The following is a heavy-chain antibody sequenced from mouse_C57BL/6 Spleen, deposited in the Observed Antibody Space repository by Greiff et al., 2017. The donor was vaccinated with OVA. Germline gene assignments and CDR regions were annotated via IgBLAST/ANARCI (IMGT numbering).Heavy chain of an antibody. V-gene: IGHV5-17*01. J-gene: IGHJ2*01. CDR1: GFTFSDYG. CDR3: ARRLYYGNIFDY. CDR2: ISSGSSTI. Sequence: EVHLVESGAGLVKPGGSLKISCAASGFTFSDYGMHWVRQAPGKGLEWVAYISSGSSTIYYADTLKGRFTISRDNTKNTLFLLMTSLRSEDAAMYYCARRLYYGNIFDYWGQGTTLTVSS. D-gene: IGHD1-1*01.